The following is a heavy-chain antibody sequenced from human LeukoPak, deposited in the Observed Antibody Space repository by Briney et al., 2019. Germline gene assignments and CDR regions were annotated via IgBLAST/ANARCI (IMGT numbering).Heavy chain of an antibody. Sequence: GGSLRLSCAASGFTFSSYEMNWVRQAPGKGLEWVSYISSGSTIYDVDSVKGRFTISRDNAKNSLYLQMNSLRAEDTAVYYCARESIAVAGAPFDYWGQGTLVTVSS. CDR1: GFTFSSYE. J-gene: IGHJ4*02. V-gene: IGHV3-48*03. D-gene: IGHD6-19*01. CDR2: ISSGSTI. CDR3: ARESIAVAGAPFDY.